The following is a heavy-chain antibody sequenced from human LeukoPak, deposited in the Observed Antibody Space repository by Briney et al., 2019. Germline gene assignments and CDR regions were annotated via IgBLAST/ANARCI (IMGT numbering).Heavy chain of an antibody. Sequence: GGSLRLSCAASGFIFSSYGMHWVRQAPGKGLEWVTFISDDGSRRYHADSVKDQFTISRDDSKNTLYLQMNSLRLEDTAVYFCAKDLSTTWSFDYWGQGTLVTVSS. CDR3: AKDLSTTWSFDY. D-gene: IGHD6-13*01. CDR2: ISDDGSRR. V-gene: IGHV3-30*18. J-gene: IGHJ4*02. CDR1: GFIFSSYG.